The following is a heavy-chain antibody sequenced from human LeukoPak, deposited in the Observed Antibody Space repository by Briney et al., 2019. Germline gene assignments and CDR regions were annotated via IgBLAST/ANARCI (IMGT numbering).Heavy chain of an antibody. CDR2: ISDDGRS. CDR1: GFAFSKYA. D-gene: IGHD5-12*01. CDR3: ASTSGYDFWDMVY. J-gene: IGHJ4*02. V-gene: IGHV3-30*04. Sequence: GRSLRLSCAASGFAFSKYAMHWVRQAPGKGLEWVTIISDDGRSNYADSVEGRFTISRDNSKNTLYLQMRSLRAEDTAVYYCASTSGYDFWDMVYWGQGTLVTVSS.